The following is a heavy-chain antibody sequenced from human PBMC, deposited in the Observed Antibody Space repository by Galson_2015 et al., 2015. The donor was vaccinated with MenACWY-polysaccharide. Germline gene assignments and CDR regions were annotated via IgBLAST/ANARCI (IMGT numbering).Heavy chain of an antibody. Sequence: LSLTCTVSGDSITSGGYFWSWIRQHPVKGLEWIASISYDGGTYYNHALKSLVTISADTTNNQFSLKLNSVTAGETAGYYCARGGRAVSNRNWFDPWRQGTLVPVSS. V-gene: IGHV4-31*01. CDR2: ISYDGGT. D-gene: IGHD3-16*01. CDR1: GDSITSGGYF. CDR3: ARGGRAVSNRNWFDP. J-gene: IGHJ5*02.